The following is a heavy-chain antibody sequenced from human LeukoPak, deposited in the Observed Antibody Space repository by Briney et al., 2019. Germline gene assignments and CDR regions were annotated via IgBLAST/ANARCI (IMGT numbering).Heavy chain of an antibody. V-gene: IGHV3-23*01. CDR1: GFTFSSYA. D-gene: IGHD5-18*01. Sequence: PGGSLRLSCAASGFTFSSYAMSWVRQAPGKGLEWVSAISGSGGSTYYADSAKGRFTISRDKSNNTLYLQMNSLRAEDTAVYYCAKEGVHRGYSYGYADAFDIWGQGTMVTVSS. CDR2: ISGSGGST. CDR3: AKEGVHRGYSYGYADAFDI. J-gene: IGHJ3*02.